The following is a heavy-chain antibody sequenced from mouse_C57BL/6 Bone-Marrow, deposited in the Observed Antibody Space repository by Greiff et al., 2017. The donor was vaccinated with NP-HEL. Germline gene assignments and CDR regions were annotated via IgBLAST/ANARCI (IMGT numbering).Heavy chain of an antibody. CDR2: IDPETGGT. D-gene: IGHD1-1*01. CDR1: GYTFTDYE. CDR3: TRYYYGSPFDY. J-gene: IGHJ2*01. V-gene: IGHV1-15*01. Sequence: QVQLKESGAELVRPGASVTLSCKASGYTFTDYEMHWVKQTPVHGLEWIGAIDPETGGTAYNQKFKGKAILTADKSSSTAYMELRSLTSEDSAVYYCTRYYYGSPFDYWGQGTTLTVSS.